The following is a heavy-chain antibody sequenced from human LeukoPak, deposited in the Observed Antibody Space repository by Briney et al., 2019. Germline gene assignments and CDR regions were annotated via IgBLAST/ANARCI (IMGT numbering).Heavy chain of an antibody. CDR3: AKDRSGYCSSTSCYALGDY. CDR2: ISYDGSNK. V-gene: IGHV3-30*18. CDR1: GFTFSSYG. Sequence: GRSLRLSCAASGFTFSSYGMHWVRQAPGKGLEWVAVISYDGSNKYYADSVKGRFTISRDNSKNTLYLQMNSLRAEDTAVYYCAKDRSGYCSSTSCYALGDYWGQGTLVTVPS. D-gene: IGHD2-2*01. J-gene: IGHJ4*02.